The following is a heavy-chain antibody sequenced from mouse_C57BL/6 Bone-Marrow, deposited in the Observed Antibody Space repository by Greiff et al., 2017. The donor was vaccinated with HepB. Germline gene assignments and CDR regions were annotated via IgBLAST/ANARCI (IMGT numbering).Heavy chain of an antibody. CDR2: ISDGGSYT. J-gene: IGHJ3*01. Sequence: DVHLVESGGGLVKPGGSLKLSCAASGFTFSSYAMSWVRQTPEKRLEWVATISDGGSYTYYPDNVKGRFTISRDNAKNNLYLQMSHLKSEDTAMYYCASYGSSAWFAYWGQGTLVTVSA. CDR3: ASYGSSAWFAY. D-gene: IGHD1-1*01. V-gene: IGHV5-4*01. CDR1: GFTFSSYA.